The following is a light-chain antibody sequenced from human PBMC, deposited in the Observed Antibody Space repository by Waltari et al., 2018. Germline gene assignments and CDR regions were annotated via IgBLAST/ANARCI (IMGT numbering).Light chain of an antibody. CDR3: AAWDDSLNGFYV. CDR2: NNN. CDR1: NSNIGSNT. Sequence: QSVLTRPPSASGTPGQRVTISCSGSNSNIGSNTVHWFQQLPGTAPKFLIYNNNERPSGVPDRFSGSKSGTSASLAISGLQSEDEAHYYCAAWDDSLNGFYVFGTGTKVTVL. V-gene: IGLV1-44*01. J-gene: IGLJ1*01.